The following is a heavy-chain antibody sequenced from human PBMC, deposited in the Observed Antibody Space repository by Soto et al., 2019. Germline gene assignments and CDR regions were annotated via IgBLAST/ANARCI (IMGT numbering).Heavy chain of an antibody. D-gene: IGHD6-6*01. J-gene: IGHJ6*02. CDR2: IYYSGST. CDR1: GGSISSGDYY. V-gene: IGHV4-30-4*01. Sequence: SETLSLTCTASGGSISSGDYYWSWIRQPPGKGLEWIGYIYYSGSTYYNPSLKSRVTISVDTSKNQFSLKLSSVTAADTAVYYCARDREQLVLSYYYYGMDVWGQGTTVT. CDR3: ARDREQLVLSYYYYGMDV.